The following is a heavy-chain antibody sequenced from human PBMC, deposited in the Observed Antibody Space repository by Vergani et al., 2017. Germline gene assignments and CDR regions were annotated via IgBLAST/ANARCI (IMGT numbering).Heavy chain of an antibody. V-gene: IGHV3-74*01. CDR1: GFTFSSYW. J-gene: IGHJ6*03. D-gene: IGHD2-15*01. Sequence: EVQLVESGGGLVQPGGSLRLSCAASGFTFSSYWMHLVRQAPGKGLVWVSRINSDGSSTSYADSVKGRFTISRDNAKNTLYLQMNSLRAEDTAVYYCAKDGYCSGGSCYSRYYYYYMDVWGKGTTVTVSS. CDR2: INSDGSST. CDR3: AKDGYCSGGSCYSRYYYYYMDV.